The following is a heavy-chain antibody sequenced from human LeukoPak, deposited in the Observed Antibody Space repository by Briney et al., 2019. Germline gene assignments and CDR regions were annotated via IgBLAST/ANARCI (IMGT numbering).Heavy chain of an antibody. CDR1: GFTFSGYA. V-gene: IGHV3-23*01. Sequence: GGSLRLSCAASGFTFSGYAMSWVRQAPGKGLVWVSAISDSGGSTYYPDSVKGRFTISRDNSRNTLYLQSNSLRAEDTAVYYCAKEDLYYGMDVWGKGTTVTVSS. CDR2: ISDSGGST. J-gene: IGHJ6*04. CDR3: AKEDLYYGMDV.